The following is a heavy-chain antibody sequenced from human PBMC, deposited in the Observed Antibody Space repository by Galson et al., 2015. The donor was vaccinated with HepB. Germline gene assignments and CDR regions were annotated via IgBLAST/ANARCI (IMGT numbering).Heavy chain of an antibody. CDR2: ITPVLDIS. CDR1: GGTFSSDS. J-gene: IGHJ4*02. V-gene: IGHV1-69*04. D-gene: IGHD3-16*01. Sequence: SVKVSCKVLGGTFSSDSITWVRQAPGQGLEWMGRITPVLDISNYAQHFQDRVTISADKSTTTVYMNLISLTSEDTAVYYCAREGGSHARGAYFFPYYDSWGQGTLVTVSS. CDR3: AREGGSHARGAYFFPYYDS.